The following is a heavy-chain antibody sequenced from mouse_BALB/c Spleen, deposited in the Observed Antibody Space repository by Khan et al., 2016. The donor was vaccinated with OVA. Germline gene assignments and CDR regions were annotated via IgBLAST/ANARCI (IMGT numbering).Heavy chain of an antibody. D-gene: IGHD1-1*01. Sequence: MQLEESGPELVKPGASVKMSCKASGYTFTSYVMHWVKQKPGQGLEWIGYISPNSDGSKYNEKFRGKATLTSDKSSSTAYMELSSLTSDDSAVYYCLRSLYYYGSAYEGFAYWGQGTLVTVSA. CDR3: LRSLYYYGSAYEGFAY. J-gene: IGHJ3*01. V-gene: IGHV1S136*01. CDR2: ISPNSDGS. CDR1: GYTFTSYV.